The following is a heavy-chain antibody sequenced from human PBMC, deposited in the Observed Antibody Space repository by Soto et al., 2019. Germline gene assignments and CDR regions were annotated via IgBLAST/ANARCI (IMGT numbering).Heavy chain of an antibody. V-gene: IGHV4-61*01. D-gene: IGHD2-15*01. Sequence: SETLSLTCTVSGGSVSSGSYYWSWIRQPPGKGLEWIGYIYYSGSTNYNPSLKSRVTISVDTSKNQFSLKLSSVTAADTAVYYCARGVSCSGGSCYSGLDYWGQGTLVTVSS. CDR2: IYYSGST. CDR1: GGSVSSGSYY. CDR3: ARGVSCSGGSCYSGLDY. J-gene: IGHJ4*02.